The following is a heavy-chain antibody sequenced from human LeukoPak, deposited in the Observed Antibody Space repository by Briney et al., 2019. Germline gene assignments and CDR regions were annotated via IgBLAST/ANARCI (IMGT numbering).Heavy chain of an antibody. D-gene: IGHD6-19*01. V-gene: IGHV1-69*05. CDR1: GGTFISYA. CDR2: IIPIFGTA. Sequence: SVKVSCKASGGTFISYAISWVRQAPGQGLEWMGRIIPIFGTANHAQKFQGRVTITTDESTSTAYMELSSLRSEDTAVYYCARDPPSGWYPFDYWGQGTLVTVSS. J-gene: IGHJ4*02. CDR3: ARDPPSGWYPFDY.